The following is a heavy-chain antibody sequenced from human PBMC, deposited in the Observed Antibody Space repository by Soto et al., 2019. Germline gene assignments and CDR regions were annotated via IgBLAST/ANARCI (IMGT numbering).Heavy chain of an antibody. CDR3: ARAPGYSSSWHDY. CDR2: INPNSGGT. V-gene: IGHV1-2*02. J-gene: IGHJ4*02. CDR1: GYTFTGYY. Sequence: ASVKVSCKASGYTFTGYYMHWVRQAPGQGLEWMGWINPNSGGTNYAQKFQGRVTMTRDTSISTAYTELSRLGSDDTAVYYCARAPGYSSSWHDYWGQGTLVTVSS. D-gene: IGHD6-13*01.